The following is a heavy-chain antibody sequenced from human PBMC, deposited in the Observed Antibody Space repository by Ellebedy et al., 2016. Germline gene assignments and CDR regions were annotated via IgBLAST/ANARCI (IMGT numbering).Heavy chain of an antibody. D-gene: IGHD3-10*01. CDR3: AKDDGSGSYVPYYFDY. CDR2: ISASGHST. J-gene: IGHJ4*02. V-gene: IGHV3-23*01. CDR1: GFTFSNFA. Sequence: GESLKISXAASGFTFSNFAMSWVRQAPGKGLEWVSTISASGHSTYYADSVKGRFTFSRDNSKNTLYLQMNSLRAKDTAVYTCAKDDGSGSYVPYYFDYWGQGTLVTVSS.